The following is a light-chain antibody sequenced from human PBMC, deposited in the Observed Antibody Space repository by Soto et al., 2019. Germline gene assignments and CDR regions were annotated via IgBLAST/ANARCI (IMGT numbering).Light chain of an antibody. J-gene: IGLJ3*02. Sequence: QSALTQPASVSGSPGQSITISCTGTSSDVGGYSYVSWYQQHPGKTPKLMIYEVSNRPSGVSHRFSGSKSGTSASLAITGLQAEDEADYYCQSYDRSLSGSVFGGGTQLTVL. V-gene: IGLV2-14*01. CDR1: SSDVGGYSY. CDR2: EVS. CDR3: QSYDRSLSGSV.